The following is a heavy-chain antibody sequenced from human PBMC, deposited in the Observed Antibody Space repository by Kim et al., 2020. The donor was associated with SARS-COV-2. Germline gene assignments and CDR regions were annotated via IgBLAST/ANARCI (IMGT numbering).Heavy chain of an antibody. Sequence: GGSLRLSCAASGFTFSSYWMHWVRQAPGKGMVWVSRINSDGSSTSYADSVKGRFTISRDNAKNTLYRQMNSLRAEDTAVYYCARGTTAGGFDPWGQGTLVTVSS. J-gene: IGHJ5*02. CDR1: GFTFSSYW. V-gene: IGHV3-74*01. CDR3: ARGTTAGGFDP. CDR2: INSDGSST. D-gene: IGHD3-16*01.